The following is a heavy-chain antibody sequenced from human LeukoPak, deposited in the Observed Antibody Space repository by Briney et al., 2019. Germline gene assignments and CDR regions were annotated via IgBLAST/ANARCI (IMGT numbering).Heavy chain of an antibody. J-gene: IGHJ3*02. CDR2: IYYSGST. CDR3: ARHEAQWNAFDI. D-gene: IGHD6-19*01. Sequence: SETLSLTCTVSGGSISSYYWSWIRQPPGKGLEWIGYIYYSGSTNYNPSLKSRVTISVDTSKNQFSLKLSSVSAADTAVYYCARHEAQWNAFDIWGQGTMVTVSS. V-gene: IGHV4-59*08. CDR1: GGSISSYY.